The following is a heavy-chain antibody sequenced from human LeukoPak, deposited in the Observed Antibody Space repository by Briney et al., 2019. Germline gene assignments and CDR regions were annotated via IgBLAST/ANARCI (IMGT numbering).Heavy chain of an antibody. CDR2: ISYDGSNE. Sequence: PGGSLRLSCAASGFTFSSYAMHWVRQAPGKGLEWVAIISYDGSNEYYADSAKGRFTISRDNSKKTLYLEMNSLRAEDTAVYYCAELGITMIGGVWGKGTTVTISS. CDR3: AELGITMIGGV. V-gene: IGHV3-30*18. CDR1: GFTFSSYA. J-gene: IGHJ6*04. D-gene: IGHD3-10*02.